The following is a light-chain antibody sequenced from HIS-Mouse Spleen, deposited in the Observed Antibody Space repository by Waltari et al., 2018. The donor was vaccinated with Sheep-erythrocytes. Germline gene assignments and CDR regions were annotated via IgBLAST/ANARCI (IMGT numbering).Light chain of an antibody. V-gene: IGLV2-23*01. J-gene: IGLJ3*02. CDR2: EGS. CDR3: CSYAGSSTPWV. CDR1: SSDVGSYNL. Sequence: QSALTQPASVSGSPGQSITISCTGTSSDVGSYNLVSWYQQHPGKAPKLMIYEGSKRPPGVSNRFSGSKSGNTASLPISGLQAEDEADYYCCSYAGSSTPWVFGGGTKLTVL.